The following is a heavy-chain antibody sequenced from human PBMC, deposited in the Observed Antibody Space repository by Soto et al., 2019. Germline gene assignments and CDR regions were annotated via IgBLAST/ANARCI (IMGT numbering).Heavy chain of an antibody. D-gene: IGHD3-10*01. Sequence: QVQLVQSGAEVKKPGASVKVSCKASGYTFTSYDINWVRQATGQGLEWMGWMNPNSGNAGYAQKFQGRVTMTRNTSISTAYMELSSLRSEDTAVYYCARGRVTMVRGVIRRYYYMDVWGKGTTVTVSS. J-gene: IGHJ6*03. V-gene: IGHV1-8*01. CDR2: MNPNSGNA. CDR1: GYTFTSYD. CDR3: ARGRVTMVRGVIRRYYYMDV.